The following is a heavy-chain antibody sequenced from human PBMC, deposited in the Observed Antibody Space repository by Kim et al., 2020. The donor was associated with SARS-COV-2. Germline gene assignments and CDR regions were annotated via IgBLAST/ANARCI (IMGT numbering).Heavy chain of an antibody. CDR2: ISRGGGST. CDR3: AKGCSASTCYYRFDP. D-gene: IGHD2-2*01. Sequence: GGSLRLSCAASGFTFSSYAMSWVRQAPGKGLEWVSSISRGGGSTYYADSVKGRFTISRDNSKNTLYLQMNSLRAEDTAIYYCAKGCSASTCYYRFDPWGQGTLVPVSS. J-gene: IGHJ5*02. V-gene: IGHV3-23*01. CDR1: GFTFSSYA.